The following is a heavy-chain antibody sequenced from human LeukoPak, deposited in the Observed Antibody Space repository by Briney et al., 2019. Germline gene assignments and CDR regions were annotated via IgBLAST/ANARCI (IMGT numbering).Heavy chain of an antibody. Sequence: PSETLSLTCTVSGGSISSYYWSWIRQPPGKGLEWIGYIYYSGSTNYNPSLKSRVTTSVDTSKNQFSLKLSSVTAADTAVYYCARYYYGSGSSEYYYYYMDVWGKGTTVTVSS. CDR1: GGSISSYY. J-gene: IGHJ6*03. CDR2: IYYSGST. V-gene: IGHV4-59*01. CDR3: ARYYYGSGSSEYYYYYMDV. D-gene: IGHD3-10*01.